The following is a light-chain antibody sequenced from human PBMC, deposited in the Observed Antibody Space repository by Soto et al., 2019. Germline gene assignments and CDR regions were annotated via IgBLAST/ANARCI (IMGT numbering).Light chain of an antibody. V-gene: IGLV2-14*01. Sequence: QSALTLPASVSGSPGQSITISCTGTSSDVGAYIYVSWYQQYPGEAPKLMIYDVSNRFSGVSNRFSGSKSGNTASLTISGLQAEDEADYYCSSYTSSSTLVFGGGTKLTVL. CDR1: SSDVGAYIY. CDR2: DVS. J-gene: IGLJ2*01. CDR3: SSYTSSSTLV.